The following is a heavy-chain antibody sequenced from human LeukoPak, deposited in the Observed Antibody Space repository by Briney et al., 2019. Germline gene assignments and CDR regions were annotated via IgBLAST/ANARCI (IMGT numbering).Heavy chain of an antibody. V-gene: IGHV4-4*07. CDR1: GGGGSIGSHY. CDR2: IYFTGTI. J-gene: IGHJ5*02. Sequence: PSETLTLTCTVSGGGGSIGSHYWSWIRQPAGKGLEWIGRIYFTGTITYNPSLEGRVTMSIDTSKNQFSLKLNSLTAADTAVYYCARDSGTTGEVKFDPWGQGTLVTVSS. CDR3: ARDSGTTGEVKFDP. D-gene: IGHD3-10*01.